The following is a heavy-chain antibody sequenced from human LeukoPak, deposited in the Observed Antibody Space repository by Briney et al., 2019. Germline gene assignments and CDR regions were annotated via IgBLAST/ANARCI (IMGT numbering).Heavy chain of an antibody. Sequence: PSETLSLTCTVSGGSINSYYWSWIRQPAAKGLEWIGRIYSSGATYYNPSLKSRVTMSVDTSKNQFSLRLSSVSAADTAVYYCARDAYYYDSSGYYTNDYWGQGTLVTVSS. D-gene: IGHD3-22*01. J-gene: IGHJ4*02. CDR2: IYSSGAT. V-gene: IGHV4-4*07. CDR3: ARDAYYYDSSGYYTNDY. CDR1: GGSINSYY.